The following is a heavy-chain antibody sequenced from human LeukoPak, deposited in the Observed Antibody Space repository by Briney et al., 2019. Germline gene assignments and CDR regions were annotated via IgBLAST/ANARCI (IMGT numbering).Heavy chain of an antibody. CDR2: FDLSDSNV. J-gene: IGHJ6*02. CDR3: ARERRGLEV. CDR1: GFTFSNYW. V-gene: IGHV5-10-1*01. Sequence: GESLRISCQGSGFTFSNYWITWVRQMPGKGLEWMGNFDLSDSNVNYSPSFHGHVTISADRSINTAYLQWSSLKASDTAIYYCARERRGLEVWGQGSTVTVSS.